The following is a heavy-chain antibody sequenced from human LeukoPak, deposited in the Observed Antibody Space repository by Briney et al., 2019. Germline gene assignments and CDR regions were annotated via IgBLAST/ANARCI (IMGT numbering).Heavy chain of an antibody. V-gene: IGHV3-11*01. D-gene: IGHD3-10*01. J-gene: IGHJ6*03. CDR2: TGGSGTPM. CDR1: GFTFSDFF. Sequence: GGSLRLSCAASGFTFSDFFMSWIRQAPGKGLEWVSYTGGSGTPMYYADSVKGRFTVSRDNAKNALYLQMNSLRAEDAAVYYCVKFRGIQHYNYHMDVWGKGTTVTVSS. CDR3: VKFRGIQHYNYHMDV.